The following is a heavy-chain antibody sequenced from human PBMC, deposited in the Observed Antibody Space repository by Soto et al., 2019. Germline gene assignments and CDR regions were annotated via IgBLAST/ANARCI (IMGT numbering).Heavy chain of an antibody. CDR2: IMPIFRTA. D-gene: IGHD3-3*02. J-gene: IGHJ6*02. CDR1: GGTFSSSA. CDR3: AGDKDRQQLGGNYYYIMDV. V-gene: IGHV1-69*12. Sequence: QVQLVQSGAEVKKPGSSLKVSCKASGGTFSSSAFSWVRQAPGQGLEWMGGIMPIFRTADYAQKFQGRVTITADESTSTADMELSSLRSEDTGVYYCAGDKDRQQLGGNYYYIMDVWGQGTTVTVSS.